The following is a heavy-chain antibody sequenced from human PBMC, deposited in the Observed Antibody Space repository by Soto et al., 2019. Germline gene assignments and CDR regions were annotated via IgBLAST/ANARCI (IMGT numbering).Heavy chain of an antibody. D-gene: IGHD5-18*01. CDR3: ARLVDTAMVIDY. Sequence: QVQLQESGPGLVKPSETLSLTCTVSGGSISSYYWSWIRQPPGKGLEWIGYIYYSGSTNYNPSLRSRXXIXVXXSKNQFSLKLSSVTAADTAVYYCARLVDTAMVIDYWGQGTLVTVSS. CDR2: IYYSGST. J-gene: IGHJ4*02. V-gene: IGHV4-59*01. CDR1: GGSISSYY.